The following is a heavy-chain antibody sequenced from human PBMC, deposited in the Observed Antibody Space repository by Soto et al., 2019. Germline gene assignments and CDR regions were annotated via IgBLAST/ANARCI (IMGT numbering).Heavy chain of an antibody. J-gene: IGHJ4*02. CDR2: IYWDDDK. CDR3: AHRRPAFIARRQWLPFDY. Sequence: QITLKESGPTLVKPTQTLTLTCTFSGFSLSTSGVGVGWIRQPPGKALEWLALIYWDDDKRYSPSLKSRLTITKDTSKNQVVLTMTNMDPVDTATYYCAHRRPAFIARRQWLPFDYWGQGTLVTVSS. CDR1: GFSLSTSGVG. D-gene: IGHD6-19*01. V-gene: IGHV2-5*02.